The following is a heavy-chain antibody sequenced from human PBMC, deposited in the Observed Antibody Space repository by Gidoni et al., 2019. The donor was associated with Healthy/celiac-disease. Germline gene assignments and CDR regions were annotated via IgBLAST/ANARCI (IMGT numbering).Heavy chain of an antibody. V-gene: IGHV5-51*01. D-gene: IGHD3-22*01. CDR3: AVSWDYYDSSGYYPPRVVDV. J-gene: IGHJ6*02. CDR1: GYSFTSYW. CDR2: IYPGDSDT. Sequence: EVQLVQSGAEVKKPGESLKISCKGSGYSFTSYWIGWVRQMPGKGLEWMGIIYPGDSDTRYSPSFQGQVTISADKSISTAYLQWSSLKASDTAMYYCAVSWDYYDSSGYYPPRVVDVWGQGTTVTVSS.